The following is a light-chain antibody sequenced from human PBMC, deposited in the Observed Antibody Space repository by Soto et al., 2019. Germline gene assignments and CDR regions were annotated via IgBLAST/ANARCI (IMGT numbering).Light chain of an antibody. J-gene: IGKJ5*01. CDR2: TAS. V-gene: IGKV1-9*01. Sequence: DIQMTQIPSTLPASVGDTVTITCRASQGISTYLAWYQQKPGRAPKLLIYTASTLQSGVPSRFSGRGSGTDFTLTISSLQPEDFATYYCQQLNSGPPITFGQGTRLEIK. CDR3: QQLNSGPPIT. CDR1: QGISTY.